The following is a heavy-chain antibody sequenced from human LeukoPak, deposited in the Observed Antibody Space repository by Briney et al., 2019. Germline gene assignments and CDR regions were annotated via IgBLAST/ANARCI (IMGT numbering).Heavy chain of an antibody. CDR2: IYYSGST. CDR1: GGSISSYY. Sequence: SETLSLTCTVSGGSISSYYWSWIRQPPGKGLEWIGYIYYSGSTNYNPSLKSRVTISVDTSKNQFSLKLSSVTAADTAVYYCAKQNKRGFDYWGQGTLVTVSS. CDR3: AKQNKRGFDY. J-gene: IGHJ4*02. D-gene: IGHD3-16*01. V-gene: IGHV4-59*08.